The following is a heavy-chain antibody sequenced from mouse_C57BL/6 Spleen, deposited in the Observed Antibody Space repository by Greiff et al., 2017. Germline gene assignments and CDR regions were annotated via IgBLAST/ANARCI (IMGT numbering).Heavy chain of an antibody. Sequence: VQLQQSGAELVKPGASVKISCKASGYAFSSYWMNWVKQRPGKGLEWIGQIYPGDGDTNYNGKFKGKATLTADESSSTAYMQLSSLTSEDSAVYFCAREGYGSREMDYWGQGTSVTVSS. CDR1: GYAFSSYW. V-gene: IGHV1-80*01. D-gene: IGHD1-1*01. CDR3: AREGYGSREMDY. CDR2: IYPGDGDT. J-gene: IGHJ4*01.